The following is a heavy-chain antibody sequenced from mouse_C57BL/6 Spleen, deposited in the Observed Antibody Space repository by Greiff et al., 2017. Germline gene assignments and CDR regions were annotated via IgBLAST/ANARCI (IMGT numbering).Heavy chain of an antibody. CDR3: AWTDYDGYYFDY. CDR1: GYTFTSYW. J-gene: IGHJ2*01. D-gene: IGHD2-4*01. V-gene: IGHV1-55*01. Sequence: QVQLQQPGAELVKPGASVKMSCKASGYTFTSYWITWVKKRPGQGLEWIGDIYPGSGSTNYNEKFKSKATLTVDTSSSTAYMQLSSLTSEDSAVYYCAWTDYDGYYFDYWGQGTTLTVSS. CDR2: IYPGSGST.